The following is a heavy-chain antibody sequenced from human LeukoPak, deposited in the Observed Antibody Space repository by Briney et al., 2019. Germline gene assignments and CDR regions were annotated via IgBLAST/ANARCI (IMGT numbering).Heavy chain of an antibody. Sequence: GGSLRLSCAASGFTFSNYAMSWVRQAPGQGLEWVSSFSGSGDSTSYADSVKGRFTISRDNSKNTLSLEMNSLRAEDMAVYYCAKDRTRYTGYVHFDYWGQGTLVTVSS. D-gene: IGHD5-12*01. V-gene: IGHV3-23*01. J-gene: IGHJ4*02. CDR2: FSGSGDST. CDR3: AKDRTRYTGYVHFDY. CDR1: GFTFSNYA.